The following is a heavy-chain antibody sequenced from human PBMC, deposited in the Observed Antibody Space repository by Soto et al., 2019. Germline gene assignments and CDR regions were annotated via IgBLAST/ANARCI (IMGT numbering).Heavy chain of an antibody. CDR1: GGSISSYY. CDR2: IYYSGST. CDR3: ARDDSGSYGMDV. J-gene: IGHJ6*02. D-gene: IGHD1-26*01. Sequence: SETLSLTCTVSGGSISSYYWSWIRQPPGKGLEWIGYIYYSGSTHYNPSLKSRVTISVDTSKNQFSLKLSSVTAADTAVYYCARDDSGSYGMDVWGQGTTVTVSS. V-gene: IGHV4-59*01.